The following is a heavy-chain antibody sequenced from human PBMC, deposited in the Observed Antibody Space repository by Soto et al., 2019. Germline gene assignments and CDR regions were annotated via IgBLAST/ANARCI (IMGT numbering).Heavy chain of an antibody. CDR3: ARYSGFVAVAGTGPPPFDY. CDR1: GYTFTSYY. D-gene: IGHD6-19*01. J-gene: IGHJ4*02. Sequence: ASVKVSCKASGYTFTSYYMHWVRQAPGQGLEWMGIINPSGGSTSYAQKFQGRVTMTRDTSTSTVYMELSSLRSEDTAVYYCARYSGFVAVAGTGPPPFDYWGQGTLVTVSA. V-gene: IGHV1-46*01. CDR2: INPSGGST.